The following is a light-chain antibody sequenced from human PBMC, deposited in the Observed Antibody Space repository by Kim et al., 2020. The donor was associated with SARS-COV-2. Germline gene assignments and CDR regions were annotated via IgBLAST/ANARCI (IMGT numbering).Light chain of an antibody. J-gene: IGKJ5*01. CDR3: QQRNNWPRIT. CDR2: DAS. V-gene: IGKV3-11*01. CDR1: QSLRSY. Sequence: SPGERATLSCRASQSLRSYLAWYQHKPGQAPRLLIYDASNRATGIPARFSGSGSGTDFTLTISSLEPEDFAVYYCQQRNNWPRITFGQGTRLEIK.